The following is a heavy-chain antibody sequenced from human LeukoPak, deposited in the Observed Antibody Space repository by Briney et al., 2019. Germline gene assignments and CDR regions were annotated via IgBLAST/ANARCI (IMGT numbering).Heavy chain of an antibody. D-gene: IGHD3-10*01. CDR2: INHSGST. J-gene: IGHJ4*02. CDR3: ARDDPYGSPFDY. V-gene: IGHV4-34*01. CDR1: GGSFSGYY. Sequence: SETLSLTCAVYGGSFSGYYWSWIRQPPGKGLEWIGEINHSGSTNYNPSLKSRVTISVDTSKNQFSLKLTSVTPADTAVYYCARDDPYGSPFDYWGQGTLVTVSS.